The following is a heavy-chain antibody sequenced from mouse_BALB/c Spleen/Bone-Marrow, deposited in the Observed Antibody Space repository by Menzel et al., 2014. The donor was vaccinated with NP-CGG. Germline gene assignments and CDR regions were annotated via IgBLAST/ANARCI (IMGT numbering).Heavy chain of an antibody. V-gene: IGHV1-7*01. J-gene: IGHJ3*01. CDR1: GYTFTSYW. Sequence: VKLMESGAELAKPGASVKMSCKASGYTFTSYWMHWIKQRPGQGLEWIGYINPSTGYTEYNQTFKGKATLTAVKSSTTAYTQLSSLTSEDSAVYYCARDDYDAFAYWGQGTLVTVSA. D-gene: IGHD2-4*01. CDR2: INPSTGYT. CDR3: ARDDYDAFAY.